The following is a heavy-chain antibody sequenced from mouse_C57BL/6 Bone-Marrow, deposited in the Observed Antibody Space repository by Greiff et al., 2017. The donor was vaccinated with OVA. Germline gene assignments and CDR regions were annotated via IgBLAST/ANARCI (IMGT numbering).Heavy chain of an antibody. CDR1: GFAFTNYL. D-gene: IGHD2-3*01. CDR2: ISPGSGGT. V-gene: IGHV1-54*01. CDR3: SRWNYDGYLKWFAY. Sequence: QVQLKQSGAELVRPGTSVKVSCTASGFAFTNYLIEWVKQRPGQGLEWIGVISPGSGGTNYTEKVKGKVTLTGDKSTSTAYMQLSSLTSEDSAVYFCSRWNYDGYLKWFAYWGQGTLVTVSA. J-gene: IGHJ3*01.